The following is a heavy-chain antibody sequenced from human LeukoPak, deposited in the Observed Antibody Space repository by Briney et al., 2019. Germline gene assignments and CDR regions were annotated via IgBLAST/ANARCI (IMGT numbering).Heavy chain of an antibody. V-gene: IGHV3-23*01. Sequence: GGSLRLSCAASGFTFSSYGMSWVRQAPGKGLEWVSGISGSGSGTYYADSVKGRFTISRDNSKNTLHLQMNSLRAEDTAVYYCAKALVRYFDWLLSRGYNYYYMDVWGKGTTVTISS. D-gene: IGHD3-9*01. CDR2: ISGSGSGT. CDR3: AKALVRYFDWLLSRGYNYYYMDV. J-gene: IGHJ6*03. CDR1: GFTFSSYG.